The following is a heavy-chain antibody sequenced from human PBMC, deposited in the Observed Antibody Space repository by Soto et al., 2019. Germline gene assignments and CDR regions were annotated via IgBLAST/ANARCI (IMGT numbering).Heavy chain of an antibody. V-gene: IGHV1-69*06. CDR3: ASYYDSSGFFDY. D-gene: IGHD3-22*01. J-gene: IGHJ4*02. CDR1: GGTFSSYA. Sequence: ASVKVSCKASGGTFSSYAISWVRQAPGQGLEWVGGIIPIFGTANYAQKFQGRVTITADKSTSTAYMELSSLRSEDTAVYYCASYYDSSGFFDYWGQGTLVTVSS. CDR2: IIPIFGTA.